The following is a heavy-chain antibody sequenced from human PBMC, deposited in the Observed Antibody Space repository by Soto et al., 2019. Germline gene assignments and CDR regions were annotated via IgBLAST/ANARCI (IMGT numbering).Heavy chain of an antibody. CDR3: ARDRHGDEIDY. CDR2: IYYSGST. Sequence: QVQLQESGPGLVKPSQTLSLTCTVSGASISSVTYYWTWIRQHPGKGLEWIGYIYYSGSTYYNPSLKSRLTMSVDTSQNQFSLKLSSVTAADTAVYFCARDRHGDEIDYLGQGTLVTVSS. D-gene: IGHD4-17*01. V-gene: IGHV4-31*03. CDR1: GASISSVTYY. J-gene: IGHJ4*02.